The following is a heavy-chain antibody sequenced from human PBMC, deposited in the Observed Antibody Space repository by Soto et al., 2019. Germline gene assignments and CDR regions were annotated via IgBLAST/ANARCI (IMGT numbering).Heavy chain of an antibody. CDR2: MNPNSGNT. CDR3: ARALIVVVPDAQPSHQDYYYYYGMDV. D-gene: IGHD2-2*01. Sequence: ASVKVSCKASGYTFTSYDINWVRQATGQGREWMGWMNPNSGNTGYAQKCQGRVTMTRNTSISTAYMELSSLRSEDTAVYYCARALIVVVPDAQPSHQDYYYYYGMDVWGQGTTVTVSS. J-gene: IGHJ6*02. CDR1: GYTFTSYD. V-gene: IGHV1-8*01.